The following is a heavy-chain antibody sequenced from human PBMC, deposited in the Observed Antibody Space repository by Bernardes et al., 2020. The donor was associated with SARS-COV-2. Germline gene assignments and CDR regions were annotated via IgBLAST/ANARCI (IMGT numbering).Heavy chain of an antibody. CDR2: IYYSGNT. Sequence: SETLSLTCSVSGDSFNTYRWSWIRQPPGKGLEWIGYIYYSGNTNYNPSLKSRVTISIDTSKNQFSLNLNSVTAADTAVYYCATVNMRSEGTWFDPWGQGTLVTVSS. V-gene: IGHV4-59*01. J-gene: IGHJ5*02. CDR3: ATVNMRSEGTWFDP. CDR1: GDSFNTYR.